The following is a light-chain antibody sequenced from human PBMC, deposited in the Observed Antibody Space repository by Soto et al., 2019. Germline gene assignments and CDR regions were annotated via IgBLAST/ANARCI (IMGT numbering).Light chain of an antibody. Sequence: QSVLTQPPSVSAAPGQKVTISCSGNTSNIGNNYVSWDQILPGTTPKLVIFDNSQRPSGIPDRFSGSKSGTSATLGVAGLQTGDEADYYCGTWDSILSSVVFGGGTKLTVL. CDR2: DNS. CDR3: GTWDSILSSVV. J-gene: IGLJ3*02. CDR1: TSNIGNNY. V-gene: IGLV1-51*01.